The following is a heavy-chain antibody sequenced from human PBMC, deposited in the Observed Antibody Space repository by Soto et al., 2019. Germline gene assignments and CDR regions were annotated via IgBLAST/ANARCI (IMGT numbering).Heavy chain of an antibody. CDR1: GFSLTTGKMG. CDR2: IFSDNER. Sequence: VSGPTLVNPTETLTLTRTVSGFSLTTGKMGVSWIRQPPGKALEWLAHIFSDNERSYSTSLQGRLTISKDTSGSQVVLSMTNVDPVDTATYYCARMNVDSYQFYYAMDVWGQGTTVTVSS. J-gene: IGHJ6*02. CDR3: ARMNVDSYQFYYAMDV. V-gene: IGHV2-26*01. D-gene: IGHD4-17*01.